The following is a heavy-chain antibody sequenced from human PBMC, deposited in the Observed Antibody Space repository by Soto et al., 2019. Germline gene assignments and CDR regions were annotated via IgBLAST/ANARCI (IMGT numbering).Heavy chain of an antibody. Sequence: EVQLVESGGGLVQPGGSLRLSCAASGFTFSSYWMHWVRQAPGKGLVSVSRINSDGTTTDYADSVKGRFTISRDNGKNTVYLQMNSLRAEDTAVYYCARPYCSGGSCYSLTAFNIWGQGTMVTVSS. CDR2: INSDGTTT. J-gene: IGHJ3*02. D-gene: IGHD2-15*01. V-gene: IGHV3-74*01. CDR1: GFTFSSYW. CDR3: ARPYCSGGSCYSLTAFNI.